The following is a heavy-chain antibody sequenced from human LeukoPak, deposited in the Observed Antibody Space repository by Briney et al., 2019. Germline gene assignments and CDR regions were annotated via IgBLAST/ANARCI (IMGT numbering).Heavy chain of an antibody. CDR2: VKSDGSST. V-gene: IGHV3-74*01. J-gene: IGHJ4*02. CDR3: ATSKWELPSPYDY. CDR1: GFSVSSYW. D-gene: IGHD1-26*01. Sequence: GGSLRLSCEVSGFSVSSYWMHWVRQAPGKGLVWVSRVKSDGSSTSYADSVKGRFTISRDNAKKTLYLQMDSLRDEDTAVYYCATSKWELPSPYDYWGQGTLVNVSS.